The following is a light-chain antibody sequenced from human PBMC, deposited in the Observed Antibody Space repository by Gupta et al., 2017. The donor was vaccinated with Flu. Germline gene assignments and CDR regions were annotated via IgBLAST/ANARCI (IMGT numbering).Light chain of an antibody. CDR3: LQRSSWPWT. CDR2: DAS. CDR1: QSINNH. J-gene: IGKJ1*01. V-gene: IGKV3-11*01. Sequence: EIVLTQSPATLSLSPGERTTLSCRTSQSINNHLAWYQHQSGQAPRILIYDASNRATGIPARFSGSGSGTDFTLTISSLAPEDFAVYYCLQRSSWPWTFGQGTKVEIK.